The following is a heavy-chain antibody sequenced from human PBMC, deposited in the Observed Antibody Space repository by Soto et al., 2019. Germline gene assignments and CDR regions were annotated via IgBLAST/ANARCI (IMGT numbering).Heavy chain of an antibody. CDR2: IYYSGST. Sequence: QLQLQESGPGLVKPSETLSLTCTVSGGSISSSSYYWGWIRQPPGKGLEWIVRIYYSGSTYYNPSFTSRVTISGDTSKNQSSLKLSSVTAADTAVYYCARHSYGSGPGWPYWFDPWGQGTLVTASS. V-gene: IGHV4-39*01. CDR1: GGSISSSSYY. J-gene: IGHJ5*02. CDR3: ARHSYGSGPGWPYWFDP. D-gene: IGHD3-10*01.